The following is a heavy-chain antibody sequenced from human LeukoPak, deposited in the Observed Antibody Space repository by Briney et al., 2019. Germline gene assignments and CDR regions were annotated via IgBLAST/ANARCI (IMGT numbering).Heavy chain of an antibody. CDR1: GGSISSSSYY. V-gene: IGHV4-39*07. CDR3: ARQVGDSSSWYLDY. CDR2: IYYSGST. D-gene: IGHD6-13*01. Sequence: SETLSLTCTVSGGSISSSSYYWGWIRQPPGKGLEWIGSIYYSGSTYYNPSLKSRVTISVDTSKNQFSLKLSSVTAADTAVYYCARQVGDSSSWYLDYWGQGTLVTVSS. J-gene: IGHJ4*02.